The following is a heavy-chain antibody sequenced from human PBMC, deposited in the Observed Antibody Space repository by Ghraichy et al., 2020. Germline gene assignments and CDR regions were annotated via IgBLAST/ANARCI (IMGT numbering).Heavy chain of an antibody. V-gene: IGHV3-74*01. D-gene: IGHD3-10*01. J-gene: IGHJ3*02. CDR3: AREVITMVRGKPQQTDAFDI. CDR2: INSVGSST. CDR1: GFTFSSYW. Sequence: GGSLRLSCAASGFTFSSYWMHWARQAPGKGLVWVSRINSVGSSTSYADSVKGRFTISRDNAKNTLYLQMNSLRAEDTALYYCAREVITMVRGKPQQTDAFDIWGQGKMVTVSS.